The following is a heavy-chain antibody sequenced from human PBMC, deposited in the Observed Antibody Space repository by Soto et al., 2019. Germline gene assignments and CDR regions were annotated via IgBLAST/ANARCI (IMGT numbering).Heavy chain of an antibody. J-gene: IGHJ6*03. D-gene: IGHD2-2*01. Sequence: HPGGSLRLSCAASGFTFSSYAMSWVRQAPGKGLEWVSAISGSGGSTYYADSVKGRFTISRDNSKNTLYLQMNSLRAEDTAVYYCAKGPYCSSTSCQADYYYYMDVWGKGTTVTVSS. V-gene: IGHV3-23*01. CDR3: AKGPYCSSTSCQADYYYYMDV. CDR2: ISGSGGST. CDR1: GFTFSSYA.